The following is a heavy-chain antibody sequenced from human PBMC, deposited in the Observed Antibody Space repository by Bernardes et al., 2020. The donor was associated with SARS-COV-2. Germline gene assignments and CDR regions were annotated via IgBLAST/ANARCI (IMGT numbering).Heavy chain of an antibody. V-gene: IGHV3-53*04. J-gene: IGHJ4*02. CDR3: ALTTYYYDSSGYFY. CDR1: GFTVSSNY. D-gene: IGHD3-22*01. CDR2: FYSGGRT. Sequence: GGSLRISCAASGFTVSSNYISWVRPAPGEGLGWVSVFYSGGRTYYADSVKGRFTISRHNSKNTLYLQMNSLRAEDTAVYYCALTTYYYDSSGYFYWGQGTLVTVSS.